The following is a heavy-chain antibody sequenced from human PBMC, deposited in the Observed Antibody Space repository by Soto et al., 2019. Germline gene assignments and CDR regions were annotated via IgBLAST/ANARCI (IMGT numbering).Heavy chain of an antibody. CDR2: IDSGGTT. V-gene: IGHV3-53*01. CDR1: GFSVSSKY. J-gene: IGHJ6*04. Sequence: GGSLRLSCAASGFSVSSKYMSWVRQAPGKGLEWVSVIDSGGTTDYADTVKGRSTISRDNSENKLYFQMNSLRAEDTAVYYCASTPRYYYSARDVGGKGPRVTFS. CDR3: ASTPRYYYSARDV.